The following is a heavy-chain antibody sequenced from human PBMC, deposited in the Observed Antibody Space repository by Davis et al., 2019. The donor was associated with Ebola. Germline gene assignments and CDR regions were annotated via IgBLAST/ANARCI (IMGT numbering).Heavy chain of an antibody. CDR1: GYTFTDYN. Sequence: ASVKVSCKASGYTFTDYNLHWVRQAPGQGLEWLGRVILKSGATNYAQKFQGRVTMTRDTSISTVYMELSSLRYDDTADYYCARGHNYAHEYWGQGTLVTVSS. D-gene: IGHD4-11*01. CDR3: ARGHNYAHEY. V-gene: IGHV1-2*06. J-gene: IGHJ4*02. CDR2: VILKSGAT.